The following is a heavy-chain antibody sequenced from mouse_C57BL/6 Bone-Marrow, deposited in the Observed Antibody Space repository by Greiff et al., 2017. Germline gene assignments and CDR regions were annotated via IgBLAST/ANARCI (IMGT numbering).Heavy chain of an antibody. D-gene: IGHD1-1*01. CDR2: IHPNSGST. J-gene: IGHJ2*01. CDR3: ARPHYYGSSLDY. Sequence: QVQLQPPGAELVKPGASVKLSCKASGYTFTSYWMHWVKQRHGQGLEWIGMIHPNSGSTNYNEKFKSKATLTVDKSSSTVYMQLSSLTSEDSAVYYCARPHYYGSSLDYWVQGTTRTVSS. CDR1: GYTFTSYW. V-gene: IGHV1-64*01.